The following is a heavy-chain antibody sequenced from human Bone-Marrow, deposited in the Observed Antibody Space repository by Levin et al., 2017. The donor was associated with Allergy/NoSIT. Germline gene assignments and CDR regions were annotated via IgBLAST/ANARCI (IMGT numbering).Heavy chain of an antibody. CDR2: ISDHGGNT. CDR3: ARVTSIGSGGYYYDH. CDR1: GFTFSSYG. J-gene: IGHJ4*02. Sequence: RGESLKISCAASGFTFSSYGMHWVRQAPGKGLDYVSAISDHGGNTYYANSVKGRFTISRDNSRNTLYLQMSSLRADDMAVYYCARVTSIGSGGYYYDHWGQGTLVTVSS. V-gene: IGHV3-64*01. D-gene: IGHD3-10*01.